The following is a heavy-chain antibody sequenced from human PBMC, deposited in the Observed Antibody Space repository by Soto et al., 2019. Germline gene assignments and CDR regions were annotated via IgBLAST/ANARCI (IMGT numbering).Heavy chain of an antibody. J-gene: IGHJ6*02. Sequence: GESLKISCKGSGYSFTSYWISWVRQMPGKGLEWMGRIDPSDSYTNYSPSFQGHVTISADKSISTAYLQWSRLKASDTAMYYCARRQDYYYGMDVWGQGTTVTVSS. V-gene: IGHV5-10-1*01. CDR1: GYSFTSYW. CDR3: ARRQDYYYGMDV. CDR2: IDPSDSYT.